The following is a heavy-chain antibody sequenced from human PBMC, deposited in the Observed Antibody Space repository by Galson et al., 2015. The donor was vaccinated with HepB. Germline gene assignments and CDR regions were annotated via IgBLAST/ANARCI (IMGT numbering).Heavy chain of an antibody. J-gene: IGHJ4*02. Sequence: CAISGDSVSNNGVAWNWIRQSPSRGLERLGRTYYRSKFYNDYAESVKSRITINPDTSRNQVSLQLNSVTPEDTAVYYCARVRQLGQGFHFWGQGTLVTVSS. CDR3: ARVRQLGQGFHF. D-gene: IGHD3-10*01. CDR1: GDSVSNNGVA. V-gene: IGHV6-1*01. CDR2: TYYRSKFYN.